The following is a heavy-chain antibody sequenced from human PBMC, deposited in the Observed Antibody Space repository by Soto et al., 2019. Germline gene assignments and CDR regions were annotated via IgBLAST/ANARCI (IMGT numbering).Heavy chain of an antibody. Sequence: PGGSLRLSCAASGFTFSSYAMSWVRQAPGKGLEWVSAISGSGGSTYYADSVKGRFTISRDNSKNTLYLQMNSLRAEDTAVYYCAKGRRGGGYSSSHPSPAGQYYYYMDVWGKGTTVTVSS. CDR3: AKGRRGGGYSSSHPSPAGQYYYYMDV. V-gene: IGHV3-23*01. D-gene: IGHD6-13*01. CDR2: ISGSGGST. J-gene: IGHJ6*03. CDR1: GFTFSSYA.